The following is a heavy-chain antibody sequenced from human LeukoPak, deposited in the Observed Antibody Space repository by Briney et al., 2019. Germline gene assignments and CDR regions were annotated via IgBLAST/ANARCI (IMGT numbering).Heavy chain of an antibody. CDR1: GFTFSSYS. D-gene: IGHD5-18*01. J-gene: IGHJ6*02. V-gene: IGHV3-48*02. CDR3: ARDLWIQLWSRYYYYGMDV. CDR2: ISSSSSTI. Sequence: GGSLRLSCAASGFTFSSYSMNWVRQAPGKGLEWVSYISSSSSTIYYADSVKGRFTISRDNAKNSLYLQMNSLRDEDTAVYYCARDLWIQLWSRYYYYGMDVWGQGTTVIVSS.